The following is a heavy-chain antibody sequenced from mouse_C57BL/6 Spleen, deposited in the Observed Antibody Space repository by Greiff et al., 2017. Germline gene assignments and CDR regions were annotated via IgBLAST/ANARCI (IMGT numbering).Heavy chain of an antibody. CDR2: INPYNGGT. V-gene: IGHV1-19*01. Sequence: EVQLQQSGPVLVKPGASVKMSCKASGYTFTDYYMNWVKQSHGKSLEWIGVINPYNGGTSYNQKFKGKATLTVDKSSSTAYMELNSLTSEDSAVYYCARRTTVVGYYFDYWGQGTTLTVSS. D-gene: IGHD1-1*01. CDR3: ARRTTVVGYYFDY. J-gene: IGHJ2*01. CDR1: GYTFTDYY.